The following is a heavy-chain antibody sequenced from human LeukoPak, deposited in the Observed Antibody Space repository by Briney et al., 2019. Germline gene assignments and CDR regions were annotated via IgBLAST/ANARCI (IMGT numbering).Heavy chain of an antibody. V-gene: IGHV1-69*13. CDR1: GGTFSSYA. J-gene: IGHJ4*02. CDR2: IIPIFGTA. Sequence: ASVKVSCKASGGTFSSYAISWVRQAPGQGLEWMGGIIPIFGTANYAQNFHGRVTISADESRSTAYIELSSMRSEAMAVSYCARDFRSYFDHWGQGTLVTVSS. CDR3: ARDFRSYFDH.